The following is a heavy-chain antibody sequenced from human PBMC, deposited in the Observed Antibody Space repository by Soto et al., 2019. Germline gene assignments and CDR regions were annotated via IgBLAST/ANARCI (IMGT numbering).Heavy chain of an antibody. CDR1: GYTFRNYG. Sequence: QVQLVQSGAEVKRPGASVKVSCKASGYTFRNYGITWVRQAPGQGLEWMTWISPYNGNTNYSQDVQGRVTMTIDTSTSTAYMELRSLTSEDTAMYDCARDLVSGSSFWRAYNGGYFDYWGQGTLVTVSS. CDR3: ARDLVSGSSFWRAYNGGYFDY. CDR2: ISPYNGNT. D-gene: IGHD3-3*01. J-gene: IGHJ4*02. V-gene: IGHV1-18*01.